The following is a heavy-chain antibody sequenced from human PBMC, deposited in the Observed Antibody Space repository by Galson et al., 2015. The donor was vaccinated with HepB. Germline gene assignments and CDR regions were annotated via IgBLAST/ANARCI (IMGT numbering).Heavy chain of an antibody. J-gene: IGHJ4*02. D-gene: IGHD6-19*01. CDR2: ISYDGSNK. V-gene: IGHV3-30*18. Sequence: SLRLSCAASGFTFSSYGMHWVRQAPGKGLEWVAVISYDGSNKYYADSVKGRFTISRDNSKNTLYLQMNSLRAEDTAVYYCAKGIQWLDLYYFDYWGQGTLVTVSS. CDR3: AKGIQWLDLYYFDY. CDR1: GFTFSSYG.